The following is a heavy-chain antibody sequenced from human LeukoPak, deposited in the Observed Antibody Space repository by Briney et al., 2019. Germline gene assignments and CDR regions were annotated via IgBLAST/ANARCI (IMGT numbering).Heavy chain of an antibody. J-gene: IGHJ5*02. D-gene: IGHD1-26*01. CDR2: VHSSGGVI. CDR1: GYTFTDYY. V-gene: IGHV1-46*01. Sequence: ASVKVSCKASGYTFTDYYMNWVRQAPGQGLEWMGIVHSSGGVIRYAQEFQGRVTVTRDTSTSTVYMELSSLRSEDTAVYYCAGSAHQRNCFDPGGQGTLVIVSS. CDR3: AGSAHQRNCFDP.